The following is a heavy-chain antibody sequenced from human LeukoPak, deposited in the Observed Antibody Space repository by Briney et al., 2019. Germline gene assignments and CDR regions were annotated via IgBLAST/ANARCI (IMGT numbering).Heavy chain of an antibody. CDR3: ARDSGSYPYYYYGMDV. J-gene: IGHJ6*02. Sequence: GGSLRLSCAASGFTFSSYGMHWVRQAPGKGLEWVAVISYDGSNKYYADSVKGRFTISRDNSKNTLYLQMNSLRAEDTAVYYCARDSGSYPYYYYGMDVWGQGTTVTVSS. CDR2: ISYDGSNK. D-gene: IGHD1-26*01. CDR1: GFTFSSYG. V-gene: IGHV3-30*03.